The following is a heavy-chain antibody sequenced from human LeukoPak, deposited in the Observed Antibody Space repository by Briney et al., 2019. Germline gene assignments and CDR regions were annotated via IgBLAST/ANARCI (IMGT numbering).Heavy chain of an antibody. Sequence: GGSLRLSCAGSGFTFSTYSMNWVRQAPGKGLEWVSYISSSTTTIYYADSVKGRFTISRDNAKNSLYLQMNSLRAEDTAVYHCARGPLLWFGASFYYMDVWGKGTTVTVSS. J-gene: IGHJ6*03. D-gene: IGHD3-10*01. CDR2: ISSSTTTI. V-gene: IGHV3-48*01. CDR1: GFTFSTYS. CDR3: ARGPLLWFGASFYYMDV.